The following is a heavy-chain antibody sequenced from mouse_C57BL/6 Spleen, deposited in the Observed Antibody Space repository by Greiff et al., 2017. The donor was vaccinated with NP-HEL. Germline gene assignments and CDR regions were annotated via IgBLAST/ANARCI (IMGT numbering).Heavy chain of an antibody. J-gene: IGHJ3*01. CDR2: IHPNSGST. CDR1: GYTFTSYW. CDR3: AREEGLRGFAY. V-gene: IGHV1-64*01. D-gene: IGHD2-4*01. Sequence: QVQLQQPGAELVKPGASVKLSCKASGYTFTSYWMHWVKQRPGQGLEWIGMIHPNSGSTNYNEKFKSKATLTVDKSSSTAYMQLSSLTSEDSAVYYCAREEGLRGFAYWGQGTLVTVSS.